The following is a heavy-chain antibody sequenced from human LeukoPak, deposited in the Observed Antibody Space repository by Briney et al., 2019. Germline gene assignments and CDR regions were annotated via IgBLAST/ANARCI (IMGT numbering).Heavy chain of an antibody. CDR1: GFSFSSYE. CDR3: AREERAYCGGDCYADWFDP. CDR2: ISSSGSTI. J-gene: IGHJ5*02. D-gene: IGHD2-21*02. Sequence: PGGSLRLSCAASGFSFSSYEMNWVRQAPGKGLEWVSYISSSGSTIYYAESVKGRFTISRDNAKNSLYLQMNSLRAEDTAVYYCAREERAYCGGDCYADWFDPWGQGTLVTVSS. V-gene: IGHV3-48*03.